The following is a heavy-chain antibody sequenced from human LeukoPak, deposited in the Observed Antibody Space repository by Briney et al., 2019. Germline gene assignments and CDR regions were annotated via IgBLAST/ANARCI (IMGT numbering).Heavy chain of an antibody. J-gene: IGHJ6*02. CDR1: GGSFSGYY. Sequence: SETLSLTCAVYGGSFSGYYWSWIRQPPGKGLEWIGEINHSGSTNYNPSLKSRVTISADTSKNQFSLKLSSVTAADTAVYYRARGFYGSGYYYGMDVWGQGTTVTVSS. CDR2: INHSGST. D-gene: IGHD3-10*01. CDR3: ARGFYGSGYYYGMDV. V-gene: IGHV4-34*01.